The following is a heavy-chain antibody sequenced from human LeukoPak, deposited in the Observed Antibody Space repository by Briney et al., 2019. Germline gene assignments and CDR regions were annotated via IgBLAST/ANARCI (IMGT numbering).Heavy chain of an antibody. CDR1: GFTFSTYA. J-gene: IGHJ4*02. CDR3: ATDQSIAGPTTADY. CDR2: ISGGGGAT. Sequence: GGSLRLSCAASGFTFSTYAMSWVRQAPGKGLEWVSGISGGGGATYYADSVKGRFTISRDNAKNTLYLQMNSLRAEDTAVYYCATDQSIAGPTTADYWGQGTLVTVSS. D-gene: IGHD1-26*01. V-gene: IGHV3-23*01.